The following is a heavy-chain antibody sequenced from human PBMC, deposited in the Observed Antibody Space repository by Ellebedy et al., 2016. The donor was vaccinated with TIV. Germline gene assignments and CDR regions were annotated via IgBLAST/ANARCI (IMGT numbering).Heavy chain of an antibody. V-gene: IGHV1-3*01. Sequence: ASVKVSCXASGGTFSSYAISWVRQAPGQRLEWMGWINAGNGNTKYSQKFQGRVTITRDTSASTAYMELSSLRSEDTAVYYCARSAVVTATPYWYFDLWGRGTLVTVSS. CDR1: GGTFSSYA. J-gene: IGHJ2*01. CDR2: INAGNGNT. D-gene: IGHD2-21*02. CDR3: ARSAVVTATPYWYFDL.